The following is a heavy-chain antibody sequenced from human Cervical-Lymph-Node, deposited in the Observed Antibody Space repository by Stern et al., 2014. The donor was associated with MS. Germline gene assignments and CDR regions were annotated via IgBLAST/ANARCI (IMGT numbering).Heavy chain of an antibody. Sequence: VQLVESGGGVVQPGTSLRLSCVASGFTFRTHGMHWVRQAPGKGLEWVAGLSYDGSEKYYVDSVKGRFTVSRDNLENTVSLHMESLRLEDTGVYYCAKGKIGTVRSDYNGVDVWGQGTTVIVSS. CDR3: AKGKIGTVRSDYNGVDV. V-gene: IGHV3-30*18. D-gene: IGHD1-7*01. CDR1: GFTFRTHG. CDR2: LSYDGSEK. J-gene: IGHJ6*02.